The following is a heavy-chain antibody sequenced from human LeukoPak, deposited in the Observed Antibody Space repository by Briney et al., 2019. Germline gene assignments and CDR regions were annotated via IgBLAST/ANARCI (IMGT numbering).Heavy chain of an antibody. D-gene: IGHD2-21*02. CDR2: TNWDGGRT. CDR1: GFTFSSYE. V-gene: IGHV3-20*04. CDR3: ARDGLRRPPTPYCGGDCPLDY. J-gene: IGHJ4*02. Sequence: PGGSLRLSCAASGFTFSSYEMNWVRQAPGKGLEWVSGTNWDGGRTGYADSVKGRFTISRVNAKNSLYLQMNSLRVEDTAMYYCARDGLRRPPTPYCGGDCPLDYWGQGTLVSVSS.